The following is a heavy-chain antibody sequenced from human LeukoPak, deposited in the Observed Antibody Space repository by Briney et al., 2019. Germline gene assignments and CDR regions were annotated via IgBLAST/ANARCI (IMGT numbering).Heavy chain of an antibody. CDR2: IYYSGST. CDR1: GGSISSSSYY. D-gene: IGHD4-23*01. V-gene: IGHV4-39*07. CDR3: ARDRRGKSDAFDI. Sequence: SETLSLTCTVSGGSISSSSYYWGWIRQPPGKGLEWVGSIYYSGSTYYNPSLKSRVTISVDTSKNQFSLKLSSVTAADTAVYYCARDRRGKSDAFDIWGQGTMVTVSS. J-gene: IGHJ3*02.